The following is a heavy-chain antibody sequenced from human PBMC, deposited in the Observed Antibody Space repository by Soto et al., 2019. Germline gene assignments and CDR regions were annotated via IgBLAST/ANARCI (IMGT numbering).Heavy chain of an antibody. J-gene: IGHJ6*02. CDR1: GGTFSSCA. V-gene: IGHV1-69*01. CDR2: IIPIFGTA. Sequence: QVQLVQSGAEVKKPGSSVKVSCKASGGTFSSCAISWVRQAPGQGLEWMGGIIPIFGTANYAQKFQGRVTITADESTSTAYMELSSLRSEDTAVYYCARGRSGSYYNYYYGMDVWGQGTTVTVSS. D-gene: IGHD1-26*01. CDR3: ARGRSGSYYNYYYGMDV.